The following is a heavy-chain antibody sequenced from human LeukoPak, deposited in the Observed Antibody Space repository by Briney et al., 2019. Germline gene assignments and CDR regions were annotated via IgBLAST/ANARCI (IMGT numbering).Heavy chain of an antibody. CDR2: ILCSGNT. Sequence: SETLSLTCTVSVDSINNYFGNWIRQPPGKRLEWIGYILCSGNTNYSPFREGRLTISVDTTKNQVYLSLDSVDAAATAIYYCARGAGLFGGYLDSWGQGALVTVS. CDR1: VDSINNYF. D-gene: IGHD3-16*01. V-gene: IGHV4-59*01. J-gene: IGHJ4*02. CDR3: ARGAGLFGGYLDS.